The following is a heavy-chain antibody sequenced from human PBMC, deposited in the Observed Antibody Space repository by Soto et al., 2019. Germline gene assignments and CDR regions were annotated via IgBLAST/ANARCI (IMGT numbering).Heavy chain of an antibody. CDR2: INHSGST. D-gene: IGHD1-7*01. CDR1: GGSFSGYY. V-gene: IGHV4-34*01. Sequence: PSETLSLTCAVYGGSFSGYYWSWIRQPPGKGLEWIGEINHSGSTNYNPSLKSRVTISVDTSKNQFSLKLSSVTAADTAVYYCARETGENWTYEAHWGPGTLVT. J-gene: IGHJ1*01. CDR3: ARETGENWTYEAH.